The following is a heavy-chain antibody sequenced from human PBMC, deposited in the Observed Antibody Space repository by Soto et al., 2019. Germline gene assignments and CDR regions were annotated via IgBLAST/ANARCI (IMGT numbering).Heavy chain of an antibody. CDR1: GFTFSSYA. CDR2: ISYDGSNK. V-gene: IGHV3-30-3*01. D-gene: IGHD3-3*01. J-gene: IGHJ4*02. Sequence: PGGSLRLSCAASGFTFSSYAMHWVRQAPGKGLEWVAVISYDGSNKYYADSVKGRFTISRDNSKNTLYLQMNSLRAEDTAVYYCARDPWSYDAMPYFDYWGQGTLVTVSS. CDR3: ARDPWSYDAMPYFDY.